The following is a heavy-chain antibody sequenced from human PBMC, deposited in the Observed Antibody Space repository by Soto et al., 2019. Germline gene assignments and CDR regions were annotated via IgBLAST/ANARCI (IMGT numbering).Heavy chain of an antibody. V-gene: IGHV3-74*01. CDR2: INTDGSST. J-gene: IGHJ4*02. D-gene: IGHD2-15*01. CDR3: TRRLSVVGTSSFDY. Sequence: EVQLVESGGGLVQPGGSLRLSCAASGFTISSYWMHWVRQAPGKGLVWVSRINTDGSSTSYADSVKGRFTTSRDNAKNTLHLQMNSLRAEDTAVYYCTRRLSVVGTSSFDYWGQGTLVTVSS. CDR1: GFTISSYW.